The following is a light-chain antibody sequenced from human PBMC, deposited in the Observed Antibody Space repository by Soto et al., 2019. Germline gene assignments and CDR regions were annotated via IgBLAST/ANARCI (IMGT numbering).Light chain of an antibody. CDR1: SSDVGSYNL. CDR3: SEIYARSTYV. Sequence: QSALTQPASVSGSPGQSITISCTGTSSDVGSYNLVSWYQQHPGKAPKLMIYEVSKRPSGVSNRFSGSKSGNTASLTISGLQAYDDDDSYTSEIYARSTYVF. V-gene: IGLV2-23*02. CDR2: EVS. J-gene: IGLJ1*01.